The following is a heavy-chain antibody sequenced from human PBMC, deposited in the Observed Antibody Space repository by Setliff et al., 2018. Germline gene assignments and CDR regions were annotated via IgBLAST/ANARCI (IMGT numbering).Heavy chain of an antibody. CDR3: ARQDRFYDRSVFVEYFQH. CDR1: GGSISPYY. J-gene: IGHJ1*01. D-gene: IGHD3-22*01. V-gene: IGHV4-59*08. CDR2: IFYSGSA. Sequence: SETLSLTCSVSGGSISPYYWIWIRQSPGKGLEWIGYIFYSGSARYNPSLDSRVTMSVDTSKNQISPKLTSVTAADTAVYYCARQDRFYDRSVFVEYFQHWGQGALVTVS.